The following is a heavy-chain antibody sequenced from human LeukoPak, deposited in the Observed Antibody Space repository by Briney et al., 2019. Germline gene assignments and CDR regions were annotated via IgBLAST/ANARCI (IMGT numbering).Heavy chain of an antibody. V-gene: IGHV4-59*11. CDR1: GGSISSHY. J-gene: IGHJ4*02. D-gene: IGHD2-2*01. Sequence: SETLSLTCTVSGGSISSHYWSWIRQPPGKGLEWIGYIYYSGSTNYNPSLKSRVTISVDTSKNQFSLKLSSVTAADTAVYYCARGQGQGPAAPGTYDYWGQGTLVTVSS. CDR3: ARGQGQGPAAPGTYDY. CDR2: IYYSGST.